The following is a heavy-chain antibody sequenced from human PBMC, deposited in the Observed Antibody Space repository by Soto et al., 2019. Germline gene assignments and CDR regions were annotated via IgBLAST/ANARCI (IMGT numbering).Heavy chain of an antibody. J-gene: IGHJ4*02. CDR1: GYTFTCYA. D-gene: IGHD1-20*01. Sequence: GASVKVSCKASGYTFTCYAMHWVRQAPGQRLEWMGWINAGNGNTKYSQKFQGRVTITRDTSASTAYMELSSLRSEDTAVYYCARPPITGTTLGIFHYWGQGTLVTVSS. CDR3: ARPPITGTTLGIFHY. V-gene: IGHV1-3*01. CDR2: INAGNGNT.